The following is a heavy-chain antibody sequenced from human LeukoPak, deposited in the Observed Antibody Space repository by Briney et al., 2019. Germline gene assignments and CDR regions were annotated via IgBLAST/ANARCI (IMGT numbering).Heavy chain of an antibody. Sequence: ASVKVSCKASGYTFTTYAMNWVRQAPGQGLEWMGWINTNTGNPTYAQGFTGRFVFSLDTSVSTAYLQISSLKAEDIAVYYCARGYCSGGSCSLVDYWGQGTLVTVSS. CDR3: ARGYCSGGSCSLVDY. J-gene: IGHJ4*02. D-gene: IGHD2-15*01. CDR1: GYTFTTYA. V-gene: IGHV7-4-1*02. CDR2: INTNTGNP.